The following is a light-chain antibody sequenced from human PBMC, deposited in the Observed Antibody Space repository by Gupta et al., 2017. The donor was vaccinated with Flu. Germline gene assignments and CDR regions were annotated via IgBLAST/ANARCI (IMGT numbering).Light chain of an antibody. CDR3: QQYNNWPPLT. CDR2: GAS. V-gene: IGKV3-15*01. J-gene: IGKJ4*01. CDR1: QSVSSN. Sequence: EIVMTQSPATLSVSPGERATLSCRASQSVSSNLAWYQQKPGQAPRLLIYGASTRATGIPARFSGSGSGTEFTLTISILRSEDFAVYYCQQYNNWPPLTFGGGTKVEIK.